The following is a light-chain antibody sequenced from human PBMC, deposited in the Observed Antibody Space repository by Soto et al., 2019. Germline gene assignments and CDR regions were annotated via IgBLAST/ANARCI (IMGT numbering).Light chain of an antibody. Sequence: DIPMTQSPSTLSASVGARVTITCRASQSISSWLAWYQQKPGKAPRLLIYDASYLERGVPSRFSGSGSGTEFTLTISDLQPDDLATYYCQQYNSFWTLGQGPKVEI. CDR3: QQYNSFWT. CDR2: DAS. V-gene: IGKV1-5*01. CDR1: QSISSW. J-gene: IGKJ1*01.